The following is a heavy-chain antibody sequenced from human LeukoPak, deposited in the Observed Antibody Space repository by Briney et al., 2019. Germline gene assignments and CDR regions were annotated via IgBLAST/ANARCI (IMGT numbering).Heavy chain of an antibody. J-gene: IGHJ6*03. CDR3: TSDFWSGPYYMDV. CDR2: ISSSSSYI. D-gene: IGHD3-3*01. Sequence: GGSLRLSCAASGFTFSSYSMNWVRQAPGKGLEWVSSISSSSSYIYYADSVKGRFTISRDNAKNSLYLQMNSLRAEDTAVYYCTSDFWSGPYYMDVWGKGTTVTVSS. V-gene: IGHV3-21*01. CDR1: GFTFSSYS.